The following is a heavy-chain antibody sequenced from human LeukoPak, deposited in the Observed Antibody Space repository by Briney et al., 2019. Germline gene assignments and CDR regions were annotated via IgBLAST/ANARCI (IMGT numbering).Heavy chain of an antibody. CDR1: GGSFSGYY. J-gene: IGHJ6*03. Sequence: PSETLSLTCAVYGGSFSGYYWSWIRQPPGKGLEWIGEINHSGSTNYNPSLKSRVTISVDTSKNQFSLKLSSVTAADTAVYYCARDVRGYSYGYSYYYYYMDVWGKGTTVTVSS. V-gene: IGHV4-34*01. CDR3: ARDVRGYSYGYSYYYYYMDV. D-gene: IGHD5-18*01. CDR2: INHSGST.